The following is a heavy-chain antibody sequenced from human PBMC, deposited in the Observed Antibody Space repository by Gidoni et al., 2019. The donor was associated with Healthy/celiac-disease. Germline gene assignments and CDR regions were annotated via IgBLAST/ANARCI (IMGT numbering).Heavy chain of an antibody. V-gene: IGHV3-21*01. J-gene: IGHJ4*02. D-gene: IGHD6-13*01. CDR2: ISSRSSYI. CDR1: CCTFSSYS. Sequence: EEQLVASGGGMVKPGGALRLPCAASCCTFSSYSIHWVRQAPGKGLEWVSSISSRSSYIYYSDSVKGRFTISRDNAKNSLYLQMNSLRAEGTAVYYCARGIAAAEIDYLGQGTLVTVSS. CDR3: ARGIAAAEIDY.